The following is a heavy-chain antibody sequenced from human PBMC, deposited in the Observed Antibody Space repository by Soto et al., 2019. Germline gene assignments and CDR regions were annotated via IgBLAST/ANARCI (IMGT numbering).Heavy chain of an antibody. CDR1: GYRLTGYY. CDR3: GKGRSGDVGVFY. J-gene: IGHJ4*02. CDR2: ISPNSGGT. V-gene: IGHV1-2*02. D-gene: IGHD1-26*01. Sequence: GASVKVSCKASGYRLTGYYIHWVRQAPGQGFEWMGEISPNSGGTKYAQKFQGRVTMPRDTSITTVYMDLSNLSPDDTAVYFCGKGRSGDVGVFYCAQGTLVTVYS.